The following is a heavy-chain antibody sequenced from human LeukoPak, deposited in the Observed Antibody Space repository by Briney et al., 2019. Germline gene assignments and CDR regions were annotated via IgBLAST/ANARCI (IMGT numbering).Heavy chain of an antibody. CDR3: AKNGLGAVVKTD. D-gene: IGHD3-22*01. CDR2: INTNTGNP. CDR1: GYTLTSYA. Sequence: VASLKDSSKAPGYTLTSYATNWVPQAPGQGLERMGWINTNTGNPTYAQGFTGRVVFSLDASVSTAYLQISSLKAEDSAVYYCAKNGLGAVVKTDWGQGTLVTVSS. J-gene: IGHJ4*02. V-gene: IGHV7-4-1*02.